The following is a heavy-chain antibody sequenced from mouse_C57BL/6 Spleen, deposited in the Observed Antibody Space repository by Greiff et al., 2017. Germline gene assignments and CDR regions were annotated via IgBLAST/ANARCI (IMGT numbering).Heavy chain of an antibody. D-gene: IGHD1-1*01. CDR2: ISSGSSTI. J-gene: IGHJ1*03. Sequence: DVKLVESGGGLVKPGGSLKLSCAASGFTFSDYGMHWVRQAPEKGLEWVAYISSGSSTIYYADTVKGRFTICRDNAKNTLFLQMTSLGSEDTAMYYCARDYGSNFDGWGTGTTVTVSS. V-gene: IGHV5-17*01. CDR3: ARDYGSNFDG. CDR1: GFTFSDYG.